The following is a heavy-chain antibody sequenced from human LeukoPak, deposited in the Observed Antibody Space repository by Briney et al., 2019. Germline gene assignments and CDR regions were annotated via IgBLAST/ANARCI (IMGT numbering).Heavy chain of an antibody. CDR2: ISSGGSII. J-gene: IGHJ4*02. CDR3: ARDFRTP. CDR1: GFTFSGYE. V-gene: IGHV3-48*03. Sequence: GGSLRLSCEASGFTFSGYEMNWVRQAPGKGLEWVSYISSGGSIIYYADSVKGRFTISRDSANNSLYLQMNSLRAEDTAVYYCARDFRTPWGQGTLVTVSS. D-gene: IGHD2-15*01.